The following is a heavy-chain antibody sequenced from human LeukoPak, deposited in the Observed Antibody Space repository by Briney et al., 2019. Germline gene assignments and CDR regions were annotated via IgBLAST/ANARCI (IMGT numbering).Heavy chain of an antibody. V-gene: IGHV4-59*01. Sequence: PSETLSLTCTVSGGSISSYYWGWIRQPPGKGLEWIGYIYYSGSTNYNPSLKSRVTISVDTSKNQFSLKLSSVTAADTAVYYCARTLAIFGVVAPYYYYYMDVWGKGTTVPVSS. D-gene: IGHD3-3*01. CDR3: ARTLAIFGVVAPYYYYYMDV. CDR1: GGSISSYY. J-gene: IGHJ6*03. CDR2: IYYSGST.